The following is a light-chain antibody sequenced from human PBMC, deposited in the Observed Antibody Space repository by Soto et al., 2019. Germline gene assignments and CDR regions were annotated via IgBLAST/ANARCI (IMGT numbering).Light chain of an antibody. CDR2: KAS. CDR1: QTLSKW. Sequence: DIQMTQSLSTLSASLGERVTIXCRAIQTLSKWLAWYQQKPERPPKLLMYKASSLQSGVPSRFSGSGSGTDFTFTISRLQPEDIATYYCQQYENLPTFGQGTRLEIK. CDR3: QQYENLPT. V-gene: IGKV1-5*03. J-gene: IGKJ5*01.